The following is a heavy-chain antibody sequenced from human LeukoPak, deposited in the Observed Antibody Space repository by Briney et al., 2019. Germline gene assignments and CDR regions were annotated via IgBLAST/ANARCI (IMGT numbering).Heavy chain of an antibody. CDR3: AREYYYDSSGYSLFGLDY. CDR2: IWYDGSNK. Sequence: PGRSLRLSCAASGFTFSSYGMHWVRQAPGKGLEWVAVIWYDGSNKYYADSAKGRFTISRDNSKNTLYLQMNSLRAEDTAVYYCAREYYYDSSGYSLFGLDYWGQGTLVTVSS. J-gene: IGHJ4*02. V-gene: IGHV3-33*01. D-gene: IGHD3-22*01. CDR1: GFTFSSYG.